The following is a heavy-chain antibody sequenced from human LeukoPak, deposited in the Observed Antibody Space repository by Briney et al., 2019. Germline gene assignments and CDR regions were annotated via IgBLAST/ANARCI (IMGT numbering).Heavy chain of an antibody. CDR1: GASISSYY. V-gene: IGHV4-59*08. CDR2: IYYREST. CDR3: ARHQELGFYDAFDI. D-gene: IGHD7-27*01. Sequence: SQTLSPTCTVSGASISSYYWSWIRQPPGEGLEWIGYIYYRESTNYNPSLKSRVTISIDTAKNQFSLKLDSVTAANTAMYYCARHQELGFYDAFDIWGQGTMLTVCS. J-gene: IGHJ3*02.